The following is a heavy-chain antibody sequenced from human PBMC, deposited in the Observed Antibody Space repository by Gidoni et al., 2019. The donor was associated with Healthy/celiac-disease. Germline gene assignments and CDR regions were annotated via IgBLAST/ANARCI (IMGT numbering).Heavy chain of an antibody. J-gene: IGHJ5*02. D-gene: IGHD2-2*01. Sequence: EVQLVPSGAEVKKPGASLKISCKGSGSSFTRYWIGWVRQMPGKGLEWMGIIYPGDSDTRYSPSFQGQVTISADKSISTAYLQWSSLKASDTAMYYCARQRGYCSSTSCQNWFDPWGQGTLVTVSS. V-gene: IGHV5-51*01. CDR3: ARQRGYCSSTSCQNWFDP. CDR2: IYPGDSDT. CDR1: GSSFTRYW.